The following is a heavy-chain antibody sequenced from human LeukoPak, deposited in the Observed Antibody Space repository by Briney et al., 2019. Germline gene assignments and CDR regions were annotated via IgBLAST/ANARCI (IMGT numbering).Heavy chain of an antibody. J-gene: IGHJ6*02. D-gene: IGHD6-6*01. CDR3: AGSAARHYYYGMDV. V-gene: IGHV4-39*01. Sequence: SETLSLTCTVSGGSISSSSYYWGWIRQPPGKGLEWIGSIYYSGSTYYNPSLKSRVTISVDTSKNQFSLKLSSVTAADTAVYYCAGSAARHYYYGMDVWGQGTTVTVSS. CDR1: GGSISSSSYY. CDR2: IYYSGST.